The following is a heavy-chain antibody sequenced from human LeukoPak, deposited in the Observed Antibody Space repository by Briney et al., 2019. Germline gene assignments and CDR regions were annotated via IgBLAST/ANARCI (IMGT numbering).Heavy chain of an antibody. CDR1: GGSISSYY. D-gene: IGHD6-19*01. CDR3: ARVEWGHSVAGTMKGFDY. V-gene: IGHV4-59*08. Sequence: SETLSLTCTVSGGSISSYYWSWIRQPPAQGLERIGNIFYSGSTYYSPSLKSRVTISLDTSRNQFSLRLSSVTAADTAVYYCARVEWGHSVAGTMKGFDYWGQGTLVTVSS. J-gene: IGHJ4*02. CDR2: IFYSGST.